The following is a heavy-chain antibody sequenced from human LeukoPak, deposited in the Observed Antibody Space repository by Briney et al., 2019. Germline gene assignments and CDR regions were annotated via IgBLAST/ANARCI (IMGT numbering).Heavy chain of an antibody. J-gene: IGHJ3*02. CDR1: GYTFTGYY. Sequence: VASVKVSCQASGYTFTGYYMHWVRQAPGQGLEWMGWINPNSGGTNYAQKFQGRVTMTRDTSISTAYMELSRLRSDDTAVYYCAREHCSGGSCYSLAFDIWGQGTMVTVSS. CDR3: AREHCSGGSCYSLAFDI. D-gene: IGHD2-15*01. CDR2: INPNSGGT. V-gene: IGHV1-2*02.